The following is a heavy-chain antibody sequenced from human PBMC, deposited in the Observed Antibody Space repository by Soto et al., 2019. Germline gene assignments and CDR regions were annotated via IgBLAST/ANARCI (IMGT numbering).Heavy chain of an antibody. CDR3: ARKEYTSGWTGFDP. CDR1: GGSISSYL. J-gene: IGHJ5*02. Sequence: QVQLQESGPGLVKPSETLSLTCTVSGGSISSYLCSWIRQPPGKGLEWIGYIYYSGSTNYNPSLKSRVTISVDTSKTQFPLKLSSVTAADTAVYYCARKEYTSGWTGFDPWGQGTLVTVSS. V-gene: IGHV4-59*01. D-gene: IGHD6-19*01. CDR2: IYYSGST.